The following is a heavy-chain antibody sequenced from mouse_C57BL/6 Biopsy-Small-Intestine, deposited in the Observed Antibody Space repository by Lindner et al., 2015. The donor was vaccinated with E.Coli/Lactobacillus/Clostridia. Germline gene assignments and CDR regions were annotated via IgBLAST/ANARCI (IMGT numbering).Heavy chain of an antibody. V-gene: IGHV1-9*01. CDR3: ARGYYGSSYYFDY. CDR2: ILPGGGST. D-gene: IGHD1-1*01. J-gene: IGHJ2*01. CDR1: GYTFTGYW. Sequence: VQLQESGAELAKPGASVKLSCKATGYTFTGYWIEWVKQRPGHGLEWIGEILPGGGSTNYNEKFKGKATFTADTSSNTAYMQLSSLTTEDSAIYYCARGYYGSSYYFDYWGQGTTLTVSS.